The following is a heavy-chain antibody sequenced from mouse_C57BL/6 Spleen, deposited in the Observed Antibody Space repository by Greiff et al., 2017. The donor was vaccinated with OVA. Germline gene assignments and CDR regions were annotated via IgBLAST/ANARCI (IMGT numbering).Heavy chain of an antibody. D-gene: IGHD2-3*01. J-gene: IGHJ2*01. CDR2: ISYDGSN. CDR1: GYSITSGYY. Sequence: EVQVVESGPGLVKPSQSLSLTCSVTGYSITSGYYWNWIRQFPGNKLEWMGYISYDGSNNYNPSLKNRISITRDTSKNQFFLKLNSVTTEDTATYYCARDGGIYDGYLHYFDYWGQGTTLTVSS. V-gene: IGHV3-6*01. CDR3: ARDGGIYDGYLHYFDY.